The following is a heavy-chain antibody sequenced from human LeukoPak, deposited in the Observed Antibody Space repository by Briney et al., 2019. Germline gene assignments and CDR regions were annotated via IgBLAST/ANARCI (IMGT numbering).Heavy chain of an antibody. CDR3: GSDYYDSSGSFRT. CDR2: IIPIFGTA. D-gene: IGHD3-22*01. J-gene: IGHJ5*02. V-gene: IGHV1-69*05. CDR1: GGTFSSYA. Sequence: SVKVSCKASGGTFSSYAISWVRQAPGQGLEWMRRIIPIFGTANYAQKFQGRVTITTDESTSTAYMELSSLRSEDTAVYYCGSDYYDSSGSFRTWGQGTLVTVSS.